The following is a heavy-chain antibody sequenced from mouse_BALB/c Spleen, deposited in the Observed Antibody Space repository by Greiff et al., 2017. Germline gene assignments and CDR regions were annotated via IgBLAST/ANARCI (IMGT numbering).Heavy chain of an antibody. CDR3: ARGGAMDY. CDR2: ISDGGSYT. V-gene: IGHV5-4*02. Sequence: EVQLVESGGGLVKPGGSLKLSCAASGFTFSDYYMYWVRQTPEKMLEWVATISDGGSYTYYPDSVKGRFTISRDNAKNNLYLQMSILKSEDTAMYYCARGGAMDYWGQGTSVTVAA. CDR1: GFTFSDYY. J-gene: IGHJ4*01.